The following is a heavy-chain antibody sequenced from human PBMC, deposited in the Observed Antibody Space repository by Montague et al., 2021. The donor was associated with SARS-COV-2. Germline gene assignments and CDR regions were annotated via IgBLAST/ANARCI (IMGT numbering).Heavy chain of an antibody. CDR2: ISYDGSNK. J-gene: IGHJ3*02. CDR1: GFPFSSYA. D-gene: IGHD1-26*01. CDR3: ARTYSGSYLSAFDI. V-gene: IGHV3-30*04. Sequence: SLSFSASGFPFSSYAMHWVRQAPGKGLEWVAVISYDGSNKYYADSVKGRFTISRDNSKNTLYLQMNSLRAEDTAVYYCARTYSGSYLSAFDIWGQGTMVTVSS.